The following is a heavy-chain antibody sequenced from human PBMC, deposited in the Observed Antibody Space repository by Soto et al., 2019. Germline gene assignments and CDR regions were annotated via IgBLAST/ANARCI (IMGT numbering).Heavy chain of an antibody. D-gene: IGHD3-9*01. V-gene: IGHV1-8*01. Sequence: ASVKVSCKASGYTFTSYDINWVRQATGQGLEWMGWMNPNSGNTGYAQKFQGRVTMTRNTSISTAYMELSSLRSEDTAVYYCAGGYDAGYDIFTGHYTLWASDLRGR. CDR1: GYTFTSYD. CDR2: MNPNSGNT. J-gene: IGHJ2*01. CDR3: AGGYDAGYDIFTGHYTLWASDL.